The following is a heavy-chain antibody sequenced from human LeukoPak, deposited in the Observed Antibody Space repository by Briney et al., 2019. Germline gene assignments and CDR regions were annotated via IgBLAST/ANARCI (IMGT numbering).Heavy chain of an antibody. J-gene: IGHJ6*03. D-gene: IGHD3-10*01. CDR1: GFTFSSYG. CDR2: IRYDGSNK. CDR3: ARRVRGVIMGYYYYMDV. Sequence: GGSLRLSCAASGFTFSSYGMHWVRQAPGKGLEWVAFIRYDGSNKYYADSVKGRFTISRDNSKNTLYLQMNSLRAEDTAVYYCARRVRGVIMGYYYYMDVWGKGTTVTVSS. V-gene: IGHV3-30*02.